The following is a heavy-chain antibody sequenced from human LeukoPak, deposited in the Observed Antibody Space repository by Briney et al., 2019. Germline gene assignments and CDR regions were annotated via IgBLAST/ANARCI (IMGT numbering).Heavy chain of an antibody. J-gene: IGHJ6*04. V-gene: IGHV3-33*01. CDR3: ARGTPTKGMDV. D-gene: IGHD2-2*01. Sequence: GGSLRLSCAASGFTFSSYGMHWVPQAPGKGLEWVAVIWYDGSNKYYADSVKGRFTISRDNSKNTLYLQMNSLRAEDTAVYYCARGTPTKGMDVWGKGTTVTVSS. CDR2: IWYDGSNK. CDR1: GFTFSSYG.